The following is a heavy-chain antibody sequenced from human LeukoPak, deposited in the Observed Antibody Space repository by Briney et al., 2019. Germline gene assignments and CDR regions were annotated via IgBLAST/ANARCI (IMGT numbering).Heavy chain of an antibody. J-gene: IGHJ3*02. CDR1: GFTFSSYS. V-gene: IGHV3-21*01. CDR2: ISSSSSYI. D-gene: IGHD5-24*01. CDR3: ARVGGGGYNYEAFDI. Sequence: GGSLRLSCAASGFTFSSYSMNWVRQAPGKGLEWVSSISSSSSYIYYADSVKGRFTISRHNAKNSLYLQMNSLRAEDTAVYYCARVGGGGYNYEAFDIWGQGTMVTVSS.